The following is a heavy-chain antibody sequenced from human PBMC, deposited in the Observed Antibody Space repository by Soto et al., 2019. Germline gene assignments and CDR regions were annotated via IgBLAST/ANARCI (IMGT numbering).Heavy chain of an antibody. CDR1: GFSFDDYA. D-gene: IGHD2-8*02. CDR2: IAWNGGSI. J-gene: IGHJ6*02. V-gene: IGHV3-9*01. CDR3: AKSTGGTANGMDV. Sequence: EVRLVESGGDLVQPGRSLRLSCAASGFSFDDYAMHWVRQAPGKGLEWVSGIAWNGGSIGYADSVKGRFTISRDNVKNCLYLQMNSLRPEDTAFYYCAKSTGGTANGMDVWGQGTTVTVSS.